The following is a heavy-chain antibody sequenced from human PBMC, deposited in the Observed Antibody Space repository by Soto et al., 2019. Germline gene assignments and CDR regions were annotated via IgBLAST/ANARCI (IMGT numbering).Heavy chain of an antibody. CDR1: SGSRRRSY. Sequence: PTETLSLTCTVSSGSRRRSYWSWFRHATGKGLEWIGYLYNSGSTVYNPSLKSRVTISVDTSKNQFSLKLNSVTAADTAVYYCARDLWGYCGTDCYPLDVWGQGTTVTVS. CDR3: ARDLWGYCGTDCYPLDV. J-gene: IGHJ6*02. CDR2: LYNSGST. D-gene: IGHD2-21*02. V-gene: IGHV4-59*01.